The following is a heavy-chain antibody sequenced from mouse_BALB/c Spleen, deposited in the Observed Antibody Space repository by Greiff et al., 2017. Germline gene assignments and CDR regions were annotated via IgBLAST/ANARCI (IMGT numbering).Heavy chain of an antibody. CDR1: GYTFTDYN. CDR3: ARFSITTVVRGYFDV. D-gene: IGHD1-1*01. V-gene: IGHV1-18*01. J-gene: IGHJ1*01. CDR2: INPNNGGT. Sequence: EVKLVESGPELVKPGASVKIPCKASGYTFTDYNMDWVKQSHGKSLEWIGDINPNNGGTIYNQKFKGKATLTVDKSSSTAYMELRSLTSEDTAVYYCARFSITTVVRGYFDVWGAGTTVTVSS.